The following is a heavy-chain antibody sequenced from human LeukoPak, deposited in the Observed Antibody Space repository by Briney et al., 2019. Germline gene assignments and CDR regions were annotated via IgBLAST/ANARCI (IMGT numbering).Heavy chain of an antibody. D-gene: IGHD6-19*01. V-gene: IGHV3-48*01. CDR2: ISRSGSSTI. CDR3: ARGLETTGWYKAFDI. Sequence: GGSLRLSCAASRFTFSSYSMHWVRQAPGKGLEWVSYISRSGSSTIYYADSVKGRFTISRDNARNSLYLQMFSLRVEDTAVYYCARGLETTGWYKAFDIWGQGTMVTVSS. J-gene: IGHJ3*02. CDR1: RFTFSSYS.